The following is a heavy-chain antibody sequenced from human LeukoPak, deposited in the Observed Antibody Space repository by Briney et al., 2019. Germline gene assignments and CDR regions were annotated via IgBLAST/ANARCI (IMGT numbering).Heavy chain of an antibody. CDR3: ARGTTVTTGGRGNWFDP. J-gene: IGHJ5*02. V-gene: IGHV1-46*01. D-gene: IGHD4-17*01. Sequence: GSSVKVSCKASGYTFTSYYMHWVRQAPGQGLEWMGIINPSGGSTSYAQKFQGRVTMTRDTSTSTVYMELSSLRSEDTAVYYCARGTTVTTGGRGNWFDPWGQGTLVTVSS. CDR2: INPSGGST. CDR1: GYTFTSYY.